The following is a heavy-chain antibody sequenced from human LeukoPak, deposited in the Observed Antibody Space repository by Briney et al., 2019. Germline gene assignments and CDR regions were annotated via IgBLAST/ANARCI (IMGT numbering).Heavy chain of an antibody. V-gene: IGHV3-74*01. J-gene: IGHJ1*01. D-gene: IGHD3-22*01. CDR1: GFTFSSYW. CDR3: ARAPSEIGGYYPEYFRH. Sequence: GGSLRLSCAASGFTFSSYWMHWVRQAPGKGLVWFSRIKSDGSTRYADSVKGRFTISRDNAKNTVSLQMHSLRAEDTGVYCCARAPSEIGGYYPEYFRHWGQGTLVTVSP. CDR2: IKSDGST.